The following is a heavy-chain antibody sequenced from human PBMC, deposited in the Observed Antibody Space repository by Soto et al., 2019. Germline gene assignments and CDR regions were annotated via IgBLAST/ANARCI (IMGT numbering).Heavy chain of an antibody. CDR3: ARSLLATGGAFDS. D-gene: IGHD5-12*01. J-gene: IGHJ3*02. CDR1: GDNVFSHSAA. Sequence: SQRRSLTCAISGDNVFSHSAAWNWIRPSPSRGLEWLGRTYYRSKWYNDYAVSVKSRITINPDTSKNQFSLQLNSVTPEDTAVDYCARSLLATGGAFDSWGHGTMVTFSS. V-gene: IGHV6-1*01. CDR2: TYYRSKWYN.